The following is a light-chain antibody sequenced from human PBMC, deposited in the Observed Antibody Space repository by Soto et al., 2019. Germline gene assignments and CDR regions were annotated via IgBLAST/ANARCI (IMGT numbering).Light chain of an antibody. J-gene: IGKJ1*01. CDR3: HQAKSFSRT. CDR1: QGISSW. Sequence: DIQMTQSPSSVSVSVGDRVTISCRASQGISSWLAWYQQKPGTAPKLLFYSASSLQSWVPSRFSGSGSWTDFTVTIRSLQPEDLASDDCHQAKSFSRTFGQGTKVEIK. V-gene: IGKV1-12*01. CDR2: SAS.